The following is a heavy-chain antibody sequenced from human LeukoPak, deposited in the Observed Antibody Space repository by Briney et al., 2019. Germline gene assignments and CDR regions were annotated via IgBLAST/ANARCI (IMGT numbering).Heavy chain of an antibody. CDR1: GASMSSSRFS. J-gene: IGHJ5*02. CDR3: ARMVVDITRWFDP. CDR2: SYHGGST. V-gene: IGHV4-30-2*01. Sequence: SAPLSLTCDVSGASMSSSRFSGSWIRQPLGKGLEWIGYSYHGGSTHYNPSLKSRVTISVARSKKQFSLNMSSVTAADTSVYYCARMVVDITRWFDPWGQGTLVTVSS. D-gene: IGHD2-21*01.